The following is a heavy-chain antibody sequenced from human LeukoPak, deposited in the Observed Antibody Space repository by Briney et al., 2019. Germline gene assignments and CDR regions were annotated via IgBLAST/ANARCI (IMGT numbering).Heavy chain of an antibody. Sequence: GGSLRLSCAASGLSFSSYAMHWVRQAPGKGLEWVSSISSSSSYIYYADSVKGRFTISRDNAKNSLYLQMNSLRAEDTAVYYCARDLKYSSSSVDYWGQGTLVTVSS. J-gene: IGHJ4*02. V-gene: IGHV3-21*01. CDR3: ARDLKYSSSSVDY. D-gene: IGHD6-6*01. CDR1: GLSFSSYA. CDR2: ISSSSSYI.